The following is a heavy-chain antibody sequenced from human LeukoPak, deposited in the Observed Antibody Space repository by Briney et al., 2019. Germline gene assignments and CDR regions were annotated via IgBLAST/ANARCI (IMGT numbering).Heavy chain of an antibody. V-gene: IGHV1-2*02. CDR2: MNPNSGVT. D-gene: IGHD2-2*01. Sequence: ASVKVSCEPSGYTFTVNYLYWVRQAPGQGLEWVGWMNPNSGVTVYAQNFQGRVTMTRDTSISTAYMELSSLTSDDTAVYYCTRGAGTSWFDYWGQGSLVTVSS. CDR3: TRGAGTSWFDY. CDR1: GYTFTVNY. J-gene: IGHJ4*02.